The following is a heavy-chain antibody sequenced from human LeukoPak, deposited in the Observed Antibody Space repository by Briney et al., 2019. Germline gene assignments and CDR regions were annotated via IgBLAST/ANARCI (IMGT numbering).Heavy chain of an antibody. V-gene: IGHV3-23*01. CDR2: ISGSGGST. J-gene: IGHJ4*02. CDR3: AKGSSYGFQGIFDY. CDR1: GFTFSDHY. Sequence: GGSLRLSCAASGFTFSDHYMDWVRQAPGKGLEWVSAISGSGGSTYYADSVKGRFTISRDNSKNTLYLQMNSLRAEDTAVYYCAKGSSYGFQGIFDYWAREPWSPSPQ. D-gene: IGHD5-18*01.